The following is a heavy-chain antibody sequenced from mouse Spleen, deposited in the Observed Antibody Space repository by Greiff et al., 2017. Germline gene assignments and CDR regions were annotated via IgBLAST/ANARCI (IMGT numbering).Heavy chain of an antibody. CDR2: IRNKANNHAT. J-gene: IGHJ1*01. V-gene: IGHV6-6*01. D-gene: IGHD2-14*01. Sequence: EVKLMESGGGLVQPGGSMKLSCAASGFTFSDAWMDWVRQSPEKGLEWVAEIRNKANNHATYYAESVKGRFTISRDDSKSSVYLQMNSLRAEDTGIYYCTRDRYEYFDVWGAGTTVTVSS. CDR3: TRDRYEYFDV. CDR1: GFTFSDAW.